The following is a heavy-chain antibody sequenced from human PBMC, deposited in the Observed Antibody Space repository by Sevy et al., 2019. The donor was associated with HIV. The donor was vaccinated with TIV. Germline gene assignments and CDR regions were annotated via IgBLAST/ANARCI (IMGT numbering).Heavy chain of an antibody. CDR1: GFTFSSYA. Sequence: GGSLRLSCAASGFTFSSYAMSWVRPAPAKGLEWVSTVSSSGGSTHYADSVKGRFTISRDKSKNTLYLQMNSLRAEDTAVYYCAKPLFGRGSGSPYYYYGMDVWGQGTTVTVSS. CDR2: VSSSGGST. J-gene: IGHJ6*02. D-gene: IGHD3-10*01. CDR3: AKPLFGRGSGSPYYYYGMDV. V-gene: IGHV3-23*01.